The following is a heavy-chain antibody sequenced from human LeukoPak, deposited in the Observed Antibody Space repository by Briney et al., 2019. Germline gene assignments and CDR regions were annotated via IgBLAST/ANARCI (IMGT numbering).Heavy chain of an antibody. CDR2: INHSGST. J-gene: IGHJ4*02. CDR3: ARGYCTNGVCYNPNFDY. CDR1: GGSFSGYH. V-gene: IGHV4-34*01. D-gene: IGHD2-8*01. Sequence: SETLSLTCAVYGGSFSGYHWSWIRQPPGKGLEWIGEINHSGSTNYNPSLKSRVTISVDTSKNQFSLKLSSVTAADTAVYYCARGYCTNGVCYNPNFDYWGQGTLVTVSS.